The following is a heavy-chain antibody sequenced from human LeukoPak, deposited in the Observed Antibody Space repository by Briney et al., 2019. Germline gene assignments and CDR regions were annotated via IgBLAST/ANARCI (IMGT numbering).Heavy chain of an antibody. V-gene: IGHV3-73*01. D-gene: IGHD3-22*01. CDR2: IRSKANSYAT. Sequence: GGSLRLSCAASGFTFSGSAMHWVRQASGKGLEWVGRIRSKANSYATAYAASVKGRFTISRDDSKNTTYLQMNSLKTEDTAVYYCTRSIYYDSSAYPSHWGQGTLVTVSS. J-gene: IGHJ4*02. CDR1: GFTFSGSA. CDR3: TRSIYYDSSAYPSH.